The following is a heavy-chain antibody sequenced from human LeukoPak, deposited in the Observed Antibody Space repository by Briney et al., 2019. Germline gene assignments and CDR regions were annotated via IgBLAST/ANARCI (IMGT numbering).Heavy chain of an antibody. CDR1: GYTFTGYY. CDR3: AREVVWSGYYSYYYYYMDV. CDR2: INPNSGGT. Sequence: ASVKVSCKASGYTFTGYYMHWVRQAPGQGLEWMGRINPNSGGTNYAQKFQGRVTMTRDTSISTAYMELSSLRSEDTAVYYCAREVVWSGYYSYYYYYMDVWGKGTTVTVPS. V-gene: IGHV1-2*06. J-gene: IGHJ6*03. D-gene: IGHD3-3*01.